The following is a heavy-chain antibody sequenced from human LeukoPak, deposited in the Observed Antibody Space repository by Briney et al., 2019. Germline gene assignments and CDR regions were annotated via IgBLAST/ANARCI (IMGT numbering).Heavy chain of an antibody. CDR2: INPSGGST. J-gene: IGHJ4*02. CDR3: ASISYGDYSFDY. V-gene: IGHV1-46*01. CDR1: GYTFTSYY. Sequence: GASVKVSCKASGYTFTSYYMHWVRQAPGQGLEWMGIINPSGGSTSYAQKFQGRVTMTTDTSTSTAYMELRSLRSDDTAVYYCASISYGDYSFDYWGQGTLVTVSS. D-gene: IGHD4-17*01.